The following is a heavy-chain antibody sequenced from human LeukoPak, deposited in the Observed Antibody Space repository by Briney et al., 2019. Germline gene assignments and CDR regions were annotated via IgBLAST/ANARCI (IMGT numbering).Heavy chain of an antibody. CDR2: ISGSGGST. J-gene: IGHJ4*02. CDR3: AKAHTYYDFWSGSYYFDY. Sequence: GGSLRLSCAASGFTFSSYAMSWVRQAPGKGLEWVSAISGSGGSTYYADSVKGRFTISRDNSKNTLYLQMNSLRAEDTAVYYCAKAHTYYDFWSGSYYFDYWGQGTLVTVSS. V-gene: IGHV3-23*01. D-gene: IGHD3-3*01. CDR1: GFTFSSYA.